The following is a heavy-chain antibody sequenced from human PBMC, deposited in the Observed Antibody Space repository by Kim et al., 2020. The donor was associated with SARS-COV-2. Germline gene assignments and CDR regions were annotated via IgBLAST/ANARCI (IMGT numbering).Heavy chain of an antibody. CDR3: ARRLYYGSGTYNDYFDP. CDR1: SDSIRNINYY. D-gene: IGHD3-10*01. V-gene: IGHV4-39*01. J-gene: IGHJ5*02. CDR2: MYFSGNS. Sequence: SQTLPLPFTVSSDSIRNINYYWAWVRQPPGKGLEWIGSMYFSGNSYYNPSLKSRVTIFVDTSKNQFSLKLNSVTAADTAVYYCARRLYYGSGTYNDYFDPWGQGTLVTVSS.